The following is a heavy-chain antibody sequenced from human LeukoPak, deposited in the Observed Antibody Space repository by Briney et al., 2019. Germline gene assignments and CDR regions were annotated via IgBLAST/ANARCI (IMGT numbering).Heavy chain of an antibody. CDR2: IYYSGST. Sequence: TSETLSLTCTVSGGSISSYYWSWIRQPPGKGLEWIGYIYYSGSTNYNPSLKSRVTISVDTSKNQFSLKLSSVTATDTAVYYCARSRGRSYGSWGQGSLVTVSS. V-gene: IGHV4-59*08. CDR1: GGSISSYY. CDR3: ARSRGRSYGS. J-gene: IGHJ4*02. D-gene: IGHD5-18*01.